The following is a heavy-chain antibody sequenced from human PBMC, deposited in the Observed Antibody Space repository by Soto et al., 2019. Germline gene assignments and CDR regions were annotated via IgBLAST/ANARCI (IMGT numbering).Heavy chain of an antibody. V-gene: IGHV1-69*01. J-gene: IGHJ6*02. CDR3: ATPHANIVVVPAAIGRHYGMDV. CDR1: GGTFSSYA. D-gene: IGHD2-2*01. Sequence: QVPLVQSGAEVKKPGSSVKVSCKASGGTFSSYAISWVRQAPGQGLEWMGGIIPIFGTANYAQKFQGRVTITADESTSTAYMELSSLRSEDTAVYYCATPHANIVVVPAAIGRHYGMDVWGQGTTVTVSS. CDR2: IIPIFGTA.